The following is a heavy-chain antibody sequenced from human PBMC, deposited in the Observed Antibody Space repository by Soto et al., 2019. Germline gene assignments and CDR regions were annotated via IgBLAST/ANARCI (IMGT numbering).Heavy chain of an antibody. V-gene: IGHV3-23*01. Sequence: EVQLLESGGGLVQPGGSLRPPCAASGFTFSSIAMSWVRRAQGKGLGWGSAISVMGGSTYYADSVKGRFTISRDNSKNTLYLQMNSLRAEDTAVYYCVLWPPYYFDYWGQGTLVTVSS. J-gene: IGHJ4*02. D-gene: IGHD3-10*01. CDR3: VLWPPYYFDY. CDR2: ISVMGGST. CDR1: GFTFSSIA.